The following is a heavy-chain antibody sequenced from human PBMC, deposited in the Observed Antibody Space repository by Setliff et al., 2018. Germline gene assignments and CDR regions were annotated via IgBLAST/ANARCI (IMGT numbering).Heavy chain of an antibody. CDR2: ISGYNGNT. V-gene: IGHV1-18*01. CDR1: GYTFTSYG. Sequence: GASVKVSCKASGYTFTSYGFSWVRQAPGHGLEWMGWISGYNGNTNYAQKVQGRVTMTTDTSTGTIYMELRSLRADDTAVYYCARDLVGYCSGGSCYDWDYWGQGTLVTVSS. D-gene: IGHD2-15*01. CDR3: ARDLVGYCSGGSCYDWDY. J-gene: IGHJ4*02.